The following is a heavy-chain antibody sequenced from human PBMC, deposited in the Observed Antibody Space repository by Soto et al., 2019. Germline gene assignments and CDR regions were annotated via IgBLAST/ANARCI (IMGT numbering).Heavy chain of an antibody. CDR3: AAEDCSGGSGYSFDY. D-gene: IGHD2-15*01. CDR2: IVVGSGNT. V-gene: IGHV1-58*02. J-gene: IGHJ4*02. CDR1: GFTFTSSA. Sequence: QMQLVQSGPEVKKPGTSVKVSCKASGFTFTSSAMQWVRQARGQRLEWIGWIVVGSGNTNYAQKFQERVTITRDISTSTAYMELSSLRSEDTAVYYCAAEDCSGGSGYSFDYWGQGTLVTVSS.